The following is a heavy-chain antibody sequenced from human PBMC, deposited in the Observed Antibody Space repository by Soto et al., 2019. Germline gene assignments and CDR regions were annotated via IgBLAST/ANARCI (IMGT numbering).Heavy chain of an antibody. CDR3: ARDLLGYCSGGSCSMEWFDP. CDR2: IYYSGST. D-gene: IGHD2-15*01. CDR1: GGSISSYY. V-gene: IGHV4-59*01. J-gene: IGHJ5*02. Sequence: SETLSLTCTVSGGSISSYYWSWIRQPPGKGLEWIGYIYYSGSTNYNPSLKSRVTISVDTSKNQFSLKLSSVTAADTAVYYCARDLLGYCSGGSCSMEWFDPWSQGTLVTVSS.